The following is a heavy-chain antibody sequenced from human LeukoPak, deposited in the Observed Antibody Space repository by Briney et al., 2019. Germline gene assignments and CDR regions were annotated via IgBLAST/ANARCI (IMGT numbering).Heavy chain of an antibody. CDR2: INHSGST. J-gene: IGHJ4*02. D-gene: IGHD3-22*01. V-gene: IGHV4-34*01. Sequence: PSETLSLTCAVYGGSFSGYYWSWIRQPPGKGLEWIGEINHSGSTNYNPSLKSRVTISVDTSKNQSSLKLSSVTAADTAVDYCASSPRAPPFYDSSGTRGGYWGQGTLVTVSS. CDR3: ASSPRAPPFYDSSGTRGGY. CDR1: GGSFSGYY.